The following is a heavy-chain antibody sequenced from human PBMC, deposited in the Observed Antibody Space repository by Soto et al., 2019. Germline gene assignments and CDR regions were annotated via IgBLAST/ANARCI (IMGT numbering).Heavy chain of an antibody. V-gene: IGHV3-23*01. D-gene: IGHD3-10*01. J-gene: IGHJ4*02. CDR3: AKGRGGSGSLTPRVDC. Sequence: EVQLLESGGGLVQPGGSLRLSCAASGFTFNNYAMTWLRQAPGKGLEWVSAIRGGGDTTSYADSVKGRFTVSRDGSKNTLYLQMRSLRAEDKALYYCAKGRGGSGSLTPRVDCWGQGTLVTVYS. CDR2: IRGGGDTT. CDR1: GFTFNNYA.